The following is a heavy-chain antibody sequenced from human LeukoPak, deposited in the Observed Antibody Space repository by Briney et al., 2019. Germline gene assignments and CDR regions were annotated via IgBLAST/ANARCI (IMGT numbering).Heavy chain of an antibody. Sequence: SETQSLTCTVSGGSISSSSYYWGWIRQPPGKGLEWIGSIYYSGSTYYNPSLKSRVTISVDTSKNQFSLKLSSVTAADTAVYYCARAGYSSSWYGYYYYMDVWGKGTTVTVSS. CDR1: GGSISSSSYY. CDR2: IYYSGST. D-gene: IGHD6-13*01. V-gene: IGHV4-39*07. CDR3: ARAGYSSSWYGYYYYMDV. J-gene: IGHJ6*03.